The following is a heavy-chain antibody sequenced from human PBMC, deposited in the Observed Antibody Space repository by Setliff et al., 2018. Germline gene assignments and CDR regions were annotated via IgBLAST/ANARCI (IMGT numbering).Heavy chain of an antibody. J-gene: IGHJ3*02. Sequence: SSETLSLTCVVSGYSITNGYYWGWIRQPPGKGLEWIGSINHGGDTSYNPSLQSRVAISVDTSKNQFSLKLSSVTAADTALYYCRQAVVGRDVFDIWGQGTVVTVS. V-gene: IGHV4-38-2*01. CDR2: INHGGDT. CDR1: GYSITNGYY. CDR3: RQAVVGRDVFDI. D-gene: IGHD1-1*01.